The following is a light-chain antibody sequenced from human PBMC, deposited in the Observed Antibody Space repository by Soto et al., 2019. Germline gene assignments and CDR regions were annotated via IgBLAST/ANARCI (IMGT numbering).Light chain of an antibody. J-gene: IGLJ3*02. CDR2: RNN. V-gene: IGLV1-47*01. CDR1: SSNIGSNY. Sequence: QSVLTQPPSASGTPGQRVTISCSGSSSNIGSNYVYWYQQLPGTAPKLLIYRNNQRPSGVPDRFSGSKSGTSVSLAISGLRSEDEADYYCASWDDSLSPWVFGGGTKVTVL. CDR3: ASWDDSLSPWV.